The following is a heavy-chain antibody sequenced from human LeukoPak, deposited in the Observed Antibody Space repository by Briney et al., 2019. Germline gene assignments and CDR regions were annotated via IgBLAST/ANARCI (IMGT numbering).Heavy chain of an antibody. V-gene: IGHV4-38-2*01. D-gene: IGHD5-18*01. CDR1: GYSISSGYY. CDR2: IYHSSNT. Sequence: SETLSLTCAVSGYSISSGYYWGCIRQSPGKGLEWIGTIYHSSNTYYNASLKSRVTVSIDTSKNQFSLKMNSVTAAETAVYYCARSGYSFGNAFDMWGQGTVVTVSS. J-gene: IGHJ3*02. CDR3: ARSGYSFGNAFDM.